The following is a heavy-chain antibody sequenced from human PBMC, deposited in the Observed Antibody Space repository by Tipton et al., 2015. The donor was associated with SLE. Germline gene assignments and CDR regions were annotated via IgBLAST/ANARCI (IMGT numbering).Heavy chain of an antibody. V-gene: IGHV4-34*01. Sequence: GSLRLSCAVYGGSFSGYYWSWIRQPPGKGLEWIGEINHSGSTNYNPSLKSRVTISVDTSKNQFSLKLSSVTAADTAVYYCARGNEVSLDYWGQGTLVTVSS. CDR2: INHSGST. CDR3: ARGNEVSLDY. CDR1: GGSFSGYY. D-gene: IGHD1-14*01. J-gene: IGHJ4*02.